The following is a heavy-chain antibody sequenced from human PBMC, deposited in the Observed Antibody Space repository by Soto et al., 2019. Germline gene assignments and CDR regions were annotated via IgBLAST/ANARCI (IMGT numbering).Heavy chain of an antibody. V-gene: IGHV1-69*02. CDR1: GDTFNFYS. Sequence: QVQLVQSGAEVKRPGSSVKVSCKASGDTFNFYSINWVRQAPGLGLEWMGRVNPIVRMSNYAKKFQGRVTRTADKSTGTAYRELSSVRSEDTAIYYCASSYGSGYRDFDYWGQGALVTVSS. CDR3: ASSYGSGYRDFDY. J-gene: IGHJ4*02. CDR2: VNPIVRMS. D-gene: IGHD3-10*01.